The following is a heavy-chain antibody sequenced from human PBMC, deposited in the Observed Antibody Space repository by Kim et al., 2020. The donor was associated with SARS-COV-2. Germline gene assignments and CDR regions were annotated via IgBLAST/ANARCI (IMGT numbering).Heavy chain of an antibody. V-gene: IGHV3-73*01. Sequence: GGSLRLSCGASGFTFTDTDMRWVRRASGKGLEWVARISSKGNANEAESVASGSGRFTIPRDDSRNTAYMRMNSVKTEDTSVYSCARVPGTGLAFKGALD. D-gene: IGHD3-10*01. CDR2: ISSKGNANEA. CDR1: GFTFTDTD. CDR3: ARVPGTGLAFKGALD. J-gene: IGHJ3*02.